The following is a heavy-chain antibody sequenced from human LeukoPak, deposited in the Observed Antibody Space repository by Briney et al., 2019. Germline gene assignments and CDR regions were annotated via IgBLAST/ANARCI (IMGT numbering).Heavy chain of an antibody. V-gene: IGHV4-59*01. CDR2: IYYSGST. J-gene: IGHJ4*02. Sequence: SETLSLTCTVSGGSISSYYWSWIRQPPGKGLEWIGYIYYSGSTNYNPSLKSRVTISVDTSKNQFSLKLSSVTAADTAVYYCARAMYYFDYWGQGTLVTVSS. D-gene: IGHD2-2*01. CDR1: GGSISSYY. CDR3: ARAMYYFDY.